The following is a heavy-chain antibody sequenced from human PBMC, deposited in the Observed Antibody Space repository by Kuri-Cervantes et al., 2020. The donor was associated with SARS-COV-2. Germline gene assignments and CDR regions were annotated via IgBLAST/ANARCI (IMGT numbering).Heavy chain of an antibody. J-gene: IGHJ6*02. CDR3: ARGVAARRGYYYYGMDV. CDR1: GFTFSSYG. V-gene: IGHV3-33*01. D-gene: IGHD6-6*01. Sequence: LSLTCAASGFTFSSYGMHWVRQAPGKGLEWVAVIWYDGSNKYYADSVKGRFTISRDNSKNTLYLQMNSLRAEDTAVYYCARGVAARRGYYYYGMDVWAKGPRSPSP. CDR2: IWYDGSNK.